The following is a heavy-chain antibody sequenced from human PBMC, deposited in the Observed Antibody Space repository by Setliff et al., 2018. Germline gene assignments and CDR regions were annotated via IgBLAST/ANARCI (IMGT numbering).Heavy chain of an antibody. D-gene: IGHD3-3*01. V-gene: IGHV4-39*01. CDR3: AIHFRSSKVQFLEYLTDYYFDS. Sequence: PSETLSLTCTVSDVSISSSSFYWAWIRQPPGKGLEWIGSIYYSGSTYYNPSLTSRVTISVDTSNNQFSLNLRSVTAADTAIYYCAIHFRSSKVQFLEYLTDYYFDSWGQGTLVTVSS. J-gene: IGHJ4*02. CDR1: DVSISSSSFY. CDR2: IYYSGST.